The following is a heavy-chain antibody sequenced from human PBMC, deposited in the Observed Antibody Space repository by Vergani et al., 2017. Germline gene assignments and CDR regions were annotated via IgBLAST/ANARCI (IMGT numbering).Heavy chain of an antibody. CDR1: GGSISSYY. D-gene: IGHD3-9*01. J-gene: IGHJ4*02. Sequence: QVQLQESGPGLVKPSETLSLTCTVSGGSISSYYWSWIRQPPGKGLEWIGYIYYSGSTNYNPSLKSRVTISVDTSMNQFSLRLNSLTAADTAVYYCARRSGIVYDIFSGTQYFFDFWGQGTLVTVSS. CDR3: ARRSGIVYDIFSGTQYFFDF. CDR2: IYYSGST. V-gene: IGHV4-59*12.